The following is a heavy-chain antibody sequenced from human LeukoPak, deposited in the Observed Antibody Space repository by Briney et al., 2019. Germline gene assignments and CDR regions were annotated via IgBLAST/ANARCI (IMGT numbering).Heavy chain of an antibody. CDR3: VRARDGFYLDY. CDR2: IYSGENT. V-gene: IGHV3-53*01. CDR1: GFTVSTNF. Sequence: GGSLRLSCAASGFTVSTNFMSWVRQAPGKGLEGVSVIYSGENTYYADSVKGRFTISRDNSKNTLYLQMNSLRVEDTAVYYCVRARDGFYLDYWGQGTLVTVSS. D-gene: IGHD2-21*02. J-gene: IGHJ4*02.